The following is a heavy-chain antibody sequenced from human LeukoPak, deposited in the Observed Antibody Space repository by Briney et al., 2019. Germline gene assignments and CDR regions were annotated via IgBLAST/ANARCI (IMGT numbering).Heavy chain of an antibody. Sequence: ASVKVSCKTSGYTFTSYDINWVRQAAGQGLEWMGWMNPNSGNTGYAQKFQGRVTITSSTSTSTAFMELGSLTSEDTVVYYCARGGASAAARRFDPWGQGTLVTVSS. CDR3: ARGGASAAARRFDP. V-gene: IGHV1-8*01. CDR2: MNPNSGNT. J-gene: IGHJ5*02. D-gene: IGHD2-2*01. CDR1: GYTFTSYD.